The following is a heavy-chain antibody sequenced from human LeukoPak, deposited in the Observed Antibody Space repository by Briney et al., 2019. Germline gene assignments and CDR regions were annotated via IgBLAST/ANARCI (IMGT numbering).Heavy chain of an antibody. Sequence: ASVKVSGKASGGTFSSYAISWVRQAPGQGLEWMGRIIPILGIANYAQKFQGRVTITADKSTSTAYMELSSLRSEDTAVYYCARERYSYGYLFDYWGQGTLVTVSS. CDR1: GGTFSSYA. J-gene: IGHJ4*02. CDR2: IIPILGIA. D-gene: IGHD5-18*01. CDR3: ARERYSYGYLFDY. V-gene: IGHV1-69*04.